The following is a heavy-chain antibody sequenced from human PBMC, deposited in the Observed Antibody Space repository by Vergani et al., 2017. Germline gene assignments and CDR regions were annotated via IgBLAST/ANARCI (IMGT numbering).Heavy chain of an antibody. V-gene: IGHV3-7*01. D-gene: IGHD2-2*02. CDR1: GFTFSSYW. CDR3: ARDNKYCSSTSCYTRSLSTI. CDR2: IKKDGSEK. J-gene: IGHJ3*02. Sequence: EVQLVESGGGLVQPGGSLRLSCAASGFTFSSYWMSWVRQAPGKGLEWVANIKKDGSEKYDVDSVKGRFTISRDNAKNSLYLQMNSLRAEDTAVYYCARDNKYCSSTSCYTRSLSTIWGQGTMVTVSS.